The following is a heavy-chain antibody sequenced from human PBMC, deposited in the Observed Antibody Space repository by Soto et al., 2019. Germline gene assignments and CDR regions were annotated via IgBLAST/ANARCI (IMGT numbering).Heavy chain of an antibody. CDR3: ARESRKNYYDSSGYLAYNWFDP. CDR2: IWYDGSNK. Sequence: GGSLRLSCAASGFTFSSYGMHWVRQAPGKGLEWVAVIWYDGSNKYYADSVKGRFTISRDNSKNTLYLQMNSLRAEDTAVYYCARESRKNYYDSSGYLAYNWFDPWGQGTLVTVSS. V-gene: IGHV3-33*01. J-gene: IGHJ5*02. CDR1: GFTFSSYG. D-gene: IGHD3-22*01.